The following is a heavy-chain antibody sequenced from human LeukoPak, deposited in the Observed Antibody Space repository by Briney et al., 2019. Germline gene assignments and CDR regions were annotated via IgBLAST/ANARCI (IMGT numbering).Heavy chain of an antibody. CDR1: GFRITNAW. D-gene: IGHD3-10*01. Sequence: GSLRLSCVASGFRITNAWMNWVRQPPGKGFEWIAEVHHTGRTIYSPSFARRVTISADTSKNQVSLKLTSVTAADTAVYYCARGSDYTWGGWGQGTLVTVSS. J-gene: IGHJ4*01. CDR2: VHHTGRT. CDR3: ARGSDYTWGG. V-gene: IGHV4-4*02.